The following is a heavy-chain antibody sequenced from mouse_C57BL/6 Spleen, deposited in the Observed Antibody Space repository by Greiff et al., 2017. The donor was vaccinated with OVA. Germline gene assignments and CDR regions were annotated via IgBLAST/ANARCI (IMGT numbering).Heavy chain of an antibody. V-gene: IGHV5-4*01. J-gene: IGHJ4*01. CDR2: ISDGGSYT. CDR1: GFTFSSYA. Sequence: EVHLVESGGGLVKPGGSLKLSCAASGFTFSSYAMSWVRQTPEKRLEWVATISDGGSYTYYPDNVKGRFTISRDNAKNNLYLQMSHLKSEDTAMYYCARLIYYDYDEGAMDYWGQGTSVTVSS. D-gene: IGHD2-4*01. CDR3: ARLIYYDYDEGAMDY.